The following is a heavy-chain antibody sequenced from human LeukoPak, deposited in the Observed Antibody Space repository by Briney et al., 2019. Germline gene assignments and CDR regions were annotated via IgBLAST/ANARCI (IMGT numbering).Heavy chain of an antibody. CDR3: ARLEIVATIGMAYFYMDV. V-gene: IGHV4-30-2*01. CDR2: IYHSGST. D-gene: IGHD5-12*01. Sequence: SETLSLTCTVSGGSISSGGYYWSWIRQPPGKGLEWIGYIYHSGSTNYNPSLKSRVTISVDTSKNLFSLKLSSVTAADTAVYYCARLEIVATIGMAYFYMDVWGKGTTVTVSS. J-gene: IGHJ6*03. CDR1: GGSISSGGYY.